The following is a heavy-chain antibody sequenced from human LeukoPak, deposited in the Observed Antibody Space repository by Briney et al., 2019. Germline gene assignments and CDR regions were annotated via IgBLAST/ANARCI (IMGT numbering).Heavy chain of an antibody. D-gene: IGHD3-10*01. CDR1: GFTFGSYW. J-gene: IGHJ4*02. CDR3: ARDPSRFGELSAHFDY. V-gene: IGHV3-7*01. Sequence: GGSLRLSCAASGFTFGSYWMSWVRQAPGKGLEWVANIKQDGSEKYYVDSVKGRFTISRDNAKNSLYLQMNSLRAEDTAVYYCARDPSRFGELSAHFDYWGQGTLVTVSS. CDR2: IKQDGSEK.